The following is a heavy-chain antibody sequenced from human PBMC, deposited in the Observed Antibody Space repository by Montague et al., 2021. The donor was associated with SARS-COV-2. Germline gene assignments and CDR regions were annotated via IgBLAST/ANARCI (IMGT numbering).Heavy chain of an antibody. CDR3: ARTGLGAYDILTGYTVNAFDV. CDR2: IYYSGST. Sequence: SETLSLTCTVSGGSITSYYWTWIRQPPGKGLEWVGRIYYSGSTSYNPSLKSRVTISVDTSKNQFSLKLSSVTAADTAVYYCARTGLGAYDILTGYTVNAFDVWGQGTMVTVSS. D-gene: IGHD3-9*01. V-gene: IGHV4-59*01. CDR1: GGSITSYY. J-gene: IGHJ3*01.